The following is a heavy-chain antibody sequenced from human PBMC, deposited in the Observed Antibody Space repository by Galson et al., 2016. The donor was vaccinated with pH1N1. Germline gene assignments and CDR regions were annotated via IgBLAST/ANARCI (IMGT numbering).Heavy chain of an antibody. D-gene: IGHD2-21*02. CDR2: ITPTDGST. J-gene: IGHJ3*02. CDR1: GYSFTRYY. Sequence: SVKVSCKASGYSFTRYYVHWVRQAPGQGPEWMGIITPTDGSTRYAQKLQGRVAMTRDTSTSTVYMELSSLRSEDRAVYYCARDPSYCGGDCYLGGAFDIWGQGTMVTVSS. CDR3: ARDPSYCGGDCYLGGAFDI. V-gene: IGHV1-46*04.